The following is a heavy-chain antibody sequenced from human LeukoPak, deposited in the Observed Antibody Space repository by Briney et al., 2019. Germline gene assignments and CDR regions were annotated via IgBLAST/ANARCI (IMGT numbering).Heavy chain of an antibody. CDR3: AKDRGSGSYSPFFDY. J-gene: IGHJ4*02. CDR1: GFTFDDYA. Sequence: GGSLRLSCAASGFTFDDYAMHWVRQAPGKGLEWVSGISWNSGSIGYADSVKGRFTISRDNAKNSLYLQMNSLRAEDTALYYCAKDRGSGSYSPFFDYWGQGTLVTVSS. D-gene: IGHD3-10*01. CDR2: ISWNSGSI. V-gene: IGHV3-9*01.